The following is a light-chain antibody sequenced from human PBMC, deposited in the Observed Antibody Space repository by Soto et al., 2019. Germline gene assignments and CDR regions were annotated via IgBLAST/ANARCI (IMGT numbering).Light chain of an antibody. V-gene: IGLV2-14*01. CDR3: SSYTSDWGV. CDR1: SSDVGGYDF. Sequence: QSVLTQPASVSGSVGQSITISCTGTSSDVGGYDFVSWYQHPPGKAPKLIIYEVRTRPSGVSDRFSGSKSGNTASLTISGLQAEDEADYYCSSYTSDWGVFGTGTKLTVL. CDR2: EVR. J-gene: IGLJ1*01.